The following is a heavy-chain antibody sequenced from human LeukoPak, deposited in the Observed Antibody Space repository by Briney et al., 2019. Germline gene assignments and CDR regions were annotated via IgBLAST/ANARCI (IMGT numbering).Heavy chain of an antibody. CDR2: IYTSGST. J-gene: IGHJ4*02. D-gene: IGHD2-15*01. V-gene: IGHV4-4*07. Sequence: SETLSPTCTVYAGSISGYYWSWIRPPAGRGREWVGRIYTSGSTNDNPSLKGRVPVSVEPSKNQFSLNLSSGTAAATAVYNCAMVAYNGHQHFDYWGQGNLVTVS. CDR1: AGSISGYY. CDR3: AMVAYNGHQHFDY.